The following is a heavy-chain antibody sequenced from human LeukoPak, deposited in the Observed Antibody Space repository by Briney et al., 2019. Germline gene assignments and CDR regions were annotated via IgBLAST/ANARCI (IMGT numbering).Heavy chain of an antibody. CDR3: ARVIEWLTTGYPFRWFDP. CDR2: IYYSGST. CDR1: GGSISSYY. D-gene: IGHD5-18*01. V-gene: IGHV4-59*01. Sequence: PSETLSLTCTVSGGSISSYYWSWIRQPPGKGLEWIGYIYYSGSTNYNPSLKSRVTISVDTSKNQFSLKLSSVTAADTAVYYCARVIEWLTTGYPFRWFDPWGQGTLVTVSS. J-gene: IGHJ5*02.